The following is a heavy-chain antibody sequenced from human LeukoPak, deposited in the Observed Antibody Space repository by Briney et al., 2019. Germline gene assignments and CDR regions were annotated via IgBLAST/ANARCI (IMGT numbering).Heavy chain of an antibody. V-gene: IGHV3-23*01. D-gene: IGHD1-26*01. J-gene: IGHJ4*02. CDR2: ISGSGGST. Sequence: GGSLRLPCAASGLTFSGSAMSWVRQAPGKGLEWVSAISGSGGSTYYADSVKGRFTISRDNSKNTLYLQMNSLRAEDTAAYYCAKIYTRNSGSYYLRSDIDDYWGQGTLVTVPS. CDR3: AKIYTRNSGSYYLRSDIDDY. CDR1: GLTFSGSA.